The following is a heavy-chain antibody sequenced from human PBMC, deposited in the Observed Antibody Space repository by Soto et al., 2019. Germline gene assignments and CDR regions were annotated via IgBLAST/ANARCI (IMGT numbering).Heavy chain of an antibody. D-gene: IGHD3-10*01. CDR2: ISTNGGST. CDR1: GFTFSINT. V-gene: IGHV3-64D*06. Sequence: PGGSLTLSCSASGFTFSINTIHWVRKPPRKGLEYVSSISTNGGSTHYADSVKGRFTISRDNSKNTQYLQMSSLRADDTAVYYCVKQSGSGSYYNVGSGGPFDYWGQGT. J-gene: IGHJ4*02. CDR3: VKQSGSGSYYNVGSGGPFDY.